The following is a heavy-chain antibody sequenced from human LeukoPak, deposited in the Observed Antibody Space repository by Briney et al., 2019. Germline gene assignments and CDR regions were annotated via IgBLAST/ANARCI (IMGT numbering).Heavy chain of an antibody. CDR2: INHSGST. Sequence: SETLSLTCAVYGGSFSGYYWSWIRQPPGMGLEWIGEINHSGSTNYNPSLKSRVTISVDTSKNQFSLKLSSVTAADTAVYYCARGFCFRHPPPYMDVWGKGTTVTVSS. CDR1: GGSFSGYY. V-gene: IGHV4-34*01. J-gene: IGHJ6*03. CDR3: ARGFCFRHPPPYMDV.